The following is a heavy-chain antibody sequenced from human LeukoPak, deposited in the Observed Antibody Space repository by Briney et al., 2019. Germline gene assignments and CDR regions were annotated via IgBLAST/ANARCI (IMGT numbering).Heavy chain of an antibody. D-gene: IGHD3-16*01. Sequence: GGSLRLSCAASGFTFSIYWMSWVRQAPGKGLEWVANIKQDGSEKYYVDSVKGRFTISRDNGKNSLYLEMNSLRAEDTAVYYCARDQRWRFNFDYWGQGILVTVSS. J-gene: IGHJ4*02. CDR2: IKQDGSEK. V-gene: IGHV3-7*01. CDR3: ARDQRWRFNFDY. CDR1: GFTFSIYW.